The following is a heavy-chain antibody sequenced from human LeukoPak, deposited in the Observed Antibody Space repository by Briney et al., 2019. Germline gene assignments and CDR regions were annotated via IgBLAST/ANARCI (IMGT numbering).Heavy chain of an antibody. V-gene: IGHV4-39*01. Sequence: PSETLSLTCTVSGDSISSSSYYWGWIRQPPGKGLEWIGSVYYSGSTYYNPSLKSRVTISVDTSKNQFSLKLSSVTAADTAVYYCARGPSYYDFWQEFDYWGQGTLVTVSS. D-gene: IGHD3-3*01. CDR1: GDSISSSSYY. CDR3: ARGPSYYDFWQEFDY. J-gene: IGHJ4*02. CDR2: VYYSGST.